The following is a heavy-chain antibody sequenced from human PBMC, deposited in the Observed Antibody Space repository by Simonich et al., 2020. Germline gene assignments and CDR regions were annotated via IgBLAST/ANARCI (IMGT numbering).Heavy chain of an antibody. CDR3: ARHLQLGPFDY. CDR1: GGSFSGYY. Sequence: QVQLQQWGAGLLKPSETLSLTCAVYGGSFSGYYWSWIRQPPGKGLERIGEINHSGSTNSNPSLKSRVTISVDTSKNQFSLKLSSVTAADTAVYYCARHLQLGPFDYWGQGTLVTVSS. V-gene: IGHV4-34*01. J-gene: IGHJ4*02. D-gene: IGHD1-1*01. CDR2: INHSGST.